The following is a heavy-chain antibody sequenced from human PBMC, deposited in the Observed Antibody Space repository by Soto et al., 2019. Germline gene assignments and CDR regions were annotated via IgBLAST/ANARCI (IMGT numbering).Heavy chain of an antibody. J-gene: IGHJ6*02. CDR3: ARPTAPYSSGWWVADYYYYGMDV. V-gene: IGHV1-3*01. CDR1: GYTFTSYA. D-gene: IGHD6-19*01. CDR2: INAGNGNT. Sequence: ASVKVSCKASGYTFTSYAMHWVRQAPGQGLEWMGWINAGNGNTKYSQKFQGRVTITRDTSASTAYMELSSLRSEDTAVYYCARPTAPYSSGWWVADYYYYGMDVWGQGTTVTVSS.